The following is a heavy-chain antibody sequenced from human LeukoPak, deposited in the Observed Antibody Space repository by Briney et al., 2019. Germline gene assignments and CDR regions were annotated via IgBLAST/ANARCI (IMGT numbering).Heavy chain of an antibody. CDR1: GFTFSSYS. V-gene: IGHV3-23*01. D-gene: IGHD3-22*01. J-gene: IGHJ4*02. CDR2: ISGSGASP. Sequence: GSLRLSCAASGFTFSSYSMNRVRQAPGKGLEWVSAISGSGASPYYADSVKGRFTISRDNSKNTLYLQMNSLRAEDTAVYYCAKSGGDSSGYWPPDYWGQGTLVTVSS. CDR3: AKSGGDSSGYWPPDY.